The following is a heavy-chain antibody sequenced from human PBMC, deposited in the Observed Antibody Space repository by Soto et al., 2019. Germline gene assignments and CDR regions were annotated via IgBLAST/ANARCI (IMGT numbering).Heavy chain of an antibody. D-gene: IGHD3-10*01. J-gene: IGHJ3*02. Sequence: QVQLVQSGAEVKKPGASVKVSCKASGYTFTSYYMHWVRQAPGQGLEWMGIINPSGGSTSYAQKFQGRVTMTRDTSTSTVYMELSRMRSEDTDVYYCARANLWFGDGAFDICGQGTMVTVSS. CDR2: INPSGGST. V-gene: IGHV1-46*03. CDR1: GYTFTSYY. CDR3: ARANLWFGDGAFDI.